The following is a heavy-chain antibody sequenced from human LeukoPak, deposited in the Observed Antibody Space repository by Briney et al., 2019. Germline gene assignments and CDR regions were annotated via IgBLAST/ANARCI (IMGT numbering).Heavy chain of an antibody. J-gene: IGHJ4*02. D-gene: IGHD2-2*02. CDR2: IYYSGST. CDR3: GRPGYKEYYFYY. Sequence: LETLSLTCTVSGGSISSYYWSWIRQPPGKGLEWIGYIYYSGSTNYNPSLKSRVTISVDTSKNQFSLKLSCVTAADTAVYYCGRPGYKEYYFYYRGQGTLVTVSS. CDR1: GGSISSYY. V-gene: IGHV4-59*08.